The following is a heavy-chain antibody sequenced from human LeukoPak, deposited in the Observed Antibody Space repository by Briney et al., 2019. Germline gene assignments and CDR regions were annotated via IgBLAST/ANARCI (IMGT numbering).Heavy chain of an antibody. CDR1: GYTFTNYG. CDR3: ARLSGSYYIFDY. Sequence: GASVKVSCKASGYTFTNYGISWMRQAPGPGLEWMGWITTYNGYTNYAQKFQGRVTMTTDTSTSTAYMELRSLRSDDAAVYYCARLSGSYYIFDYWGQGTLVTVSS. V-gene: IGHV1-18*01. D-gene: IGHD1-26*01. CDR2: ITTYNGYT. J-gene: IGHJ4*02.